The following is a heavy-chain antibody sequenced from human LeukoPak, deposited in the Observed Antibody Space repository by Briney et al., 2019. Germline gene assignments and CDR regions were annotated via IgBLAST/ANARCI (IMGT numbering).Heavy chain of an antibody. Sequence: GGSLRLSCEASGFTVSSNYMSWVRQAPGKGLEWVSVIYGGGSTYYADSVKGRFTISRDNSKNTLYLQMNSLRAEDTAVYYCARTFYSSGTGVPIYYWGQGTLVTVSS. V-gene: IGHV3-53*05. CDR3: ARTFYSSGTGVPIYY. D-gene: IGHD6-19*01. CDR2: IYGGGST. J-gene: IGHJ4*02. CDR1: GFTVSSNY.